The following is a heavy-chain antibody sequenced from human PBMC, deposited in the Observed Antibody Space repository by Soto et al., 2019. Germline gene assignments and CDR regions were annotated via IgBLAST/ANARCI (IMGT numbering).Heavy chain of an antibody. V-gene: IGHV3-30-3*01. CDR2: ISYDGTNK. CDR3: ARDPKTSGGQHWAFNYFDS. D-gene: IGHD7-27*01. CDR1: VFSFSSSP. Sequence: PWGSLPLFSEASVFSFSSSPMPWVRQAPGRGPDWVELISYDGTNKFYADSVKGRFTISRDNSKSTLYLQVDSLRPEDAAVYYCARDPKTSGGQHWAFNYFDSWGQGTMVTVSS. J-gene: IGHJ4*02.